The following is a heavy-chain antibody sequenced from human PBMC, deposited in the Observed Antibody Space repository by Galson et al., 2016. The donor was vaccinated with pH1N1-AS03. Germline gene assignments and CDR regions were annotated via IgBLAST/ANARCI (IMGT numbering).Heavy chain of an antibody. D-gene: IGHD3-16*01. CDR1: GRIFSNLW. CDR3: TTDVPMSGGALDS. Sequence: SLRLSCAASGRIFSNLWMMWVRQSPGKGPEWVGRIKSTVHGETTDYAAPVKGRFTISRDDAKNTVYLQMNSLKTEDTALYYCTTDVPMSGGALDSWGKGTPVTVSS. V-gene: IGHV3-15*01. CDR2: IKSTVHGETT. J-gene: IGHJ4*02.